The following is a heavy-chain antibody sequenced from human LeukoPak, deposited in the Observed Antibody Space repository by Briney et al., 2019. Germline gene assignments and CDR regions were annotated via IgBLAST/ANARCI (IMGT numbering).Heavy chain of an antibody. Sequence: GASVKVSCKASGGTFRSNALSWVRQAPGQGLEWLGAIIPSFDATNYAQKFQGRITITLDESANTAYMELTSLRSEDTAVYYCARNDMAAAGTFAFWGQGTLVTVSS. CDR1: GGTFRSNA. CDR3: ARNDMAAAGTFAF. V-gene: IGHV1-69*13. D-gene: IGHD6-13*01. CDR2: IIPSFDAT. J-gene: IGHJ4*02.